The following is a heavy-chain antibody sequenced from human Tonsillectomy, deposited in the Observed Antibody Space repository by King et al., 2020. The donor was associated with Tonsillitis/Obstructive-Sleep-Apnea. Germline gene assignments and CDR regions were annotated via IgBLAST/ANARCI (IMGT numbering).Heavy chain of an antibody. Sequence: VQLVQSGGGVVQPGRSLRLSCAASGFSFSTYGMHWVRQAPGQGLEWVAVIWYDGSNKYYVDSVKGRFTISRDNSKSTMYLQMNSLRAEDTAVYYCARSRENTDYWGQGTLVTVSS. CDR2: IWYDGSNK. V-gene: IGHV3-33*01. J-gene: IGHJ4*02. CDR1: GFSFSTYG. D-gene: IGHD1/OR15-1a*01. CDR3: ARSRENTDY.